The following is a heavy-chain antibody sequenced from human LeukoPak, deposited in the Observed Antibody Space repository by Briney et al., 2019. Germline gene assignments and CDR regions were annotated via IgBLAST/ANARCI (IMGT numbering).Heavy chain of an antibody. D-gene: IGHD3-10*01. CDR2: INDRGNT. CDR1: GGSLNIYY. V-gene: IGHV4-59*01. CDR3: ARSSSASYHHAFGL. Sequence: SETLSHTCTVSGGSLNIYYWSWLRQSPGKGLEWIAFINDRGNTSYIPSLMSRVTISMDTSKSQFSLTLNSVTPADAGVYFCARSSSASYHHAFGLWGQGILVTVSP. J-gene: IGHJ4*02.